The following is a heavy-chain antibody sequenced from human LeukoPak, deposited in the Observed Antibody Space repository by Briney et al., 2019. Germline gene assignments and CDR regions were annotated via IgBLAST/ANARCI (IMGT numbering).Heavy chain of an antibody. D-gene: IGHD1-1*01. CDR1: GNSISSGDNY. V-gene: IGHV4-61*08. J-gene: IGHJ4*02. CDR2: IYYSGST. Sequence: PSETLSLTCTVSGNSISSGDNYWSWIRQPPGKGLEWIGYIYYSGSTNYNPSLKSRVTISVDTSKNQFSLKLSSVTAADTAVYYCARDRTGGVDYWGQGTLVTVSS. CDR3: ARDRTGGVDY.